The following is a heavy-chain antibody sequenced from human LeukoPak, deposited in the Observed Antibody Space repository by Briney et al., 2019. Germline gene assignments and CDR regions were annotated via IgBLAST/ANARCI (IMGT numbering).Heavy chain of an antibody. D-gene: IGHD1-26*01. J-gene: IGHJ3*02. V-gene: IGHV1-18*01. CDR3: ARAGRWELPRNAYDI. Sequence: GASVKVSCKASGGTFSSYAISWVRQAPGQGLEWMGWISVYNGHTNYAQKLQGRVTMTTDTSTSTAYMELRSLRSDDTAVYYCARAGRWELPRNAYDIWGQGTMVTVSS. CDR1: GGTFSSYA. CDR2: ISVYNGHT.